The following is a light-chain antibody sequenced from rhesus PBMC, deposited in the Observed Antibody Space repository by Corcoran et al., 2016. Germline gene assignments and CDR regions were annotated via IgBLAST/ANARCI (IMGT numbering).Light chain of an antibody. J-gene: IGKJ2*01. CDR3: MQTLPPPYT. Sequence: DIVLTQIPLSLPVTPGEPASISCRSSQSLLDHYDNTHLHWYLQTPGQSPHLLTYLGTIRASGVPDRFSGRGSATDFTLKISRVEAEDVGIYCCMQTLPPPYTFCQGTKVEIK. CDR2: LGT. CDR1: QSLLDHYDNTH. V-gene: IGKV2-78*01.